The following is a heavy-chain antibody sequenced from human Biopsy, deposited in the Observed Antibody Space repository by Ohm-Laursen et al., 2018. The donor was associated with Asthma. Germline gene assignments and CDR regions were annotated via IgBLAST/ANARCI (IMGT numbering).Heavy chain of an antibody. CDR3: ARTFHFWSPYHAEHYQL. V-gene: IGHV3-7*01. CDR2: IKHDGSEK. Sequence: SLRLSCAASGFTFGDYWMSWVRQVPGKGLEWVANIKHDGSEKNHVDSLKGRFTISRGNAKNSLYLQMNSLRAEDTAVYCCARTFHFWSPYHAEHYQLWGQGTLVTVSS. CDR1: GFTFGDYW. J-gene: IGHJ1*01. D-gene: IGHD3-3*01.